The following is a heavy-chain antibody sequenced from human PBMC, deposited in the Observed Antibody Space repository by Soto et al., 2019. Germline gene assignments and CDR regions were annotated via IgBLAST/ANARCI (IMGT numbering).Heavy chain of an antibody. CDR3: ARRIEADYYYMDV. Sequence: SETLSLTCTVSGGSISSYYWSWIRQPPGKGLEWIGYIYYSGSTNYNPSLKSRVTISVDTSKNQFSLKLSSVTAADTAVYYGARRIEADYYYMDVWGKGTTVTVSS. D-gene: IGHD5-12*01. J-gene: IGHJ6*03. CDR1: GGSISSYY. V-gene: IGHV4-59*08. CDR2: IYYSGST.